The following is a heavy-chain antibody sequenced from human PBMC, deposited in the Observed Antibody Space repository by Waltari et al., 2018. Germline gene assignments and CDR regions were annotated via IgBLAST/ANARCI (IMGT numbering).Heavy chain of an antibody. D-gene: IGHD5-12*01. CDR2: IKQDGSEK. CDR1: GFTFSSYW. J-gene: IGHJ4*02. CDR3: ARPAIVATRFDY. Sequence: DVQLVASGGGLVQPGGSLRLSCAASGFTFSSYWMSWVRQAQGQGLEWVANIKQDGSEKYYVDSVKGRFTISRDNAKNSLYLQMNSLRAEDTAVYYCARPAIVATRFDYWGQGTLVTVSS. V-gene: IGHV3-7*01.